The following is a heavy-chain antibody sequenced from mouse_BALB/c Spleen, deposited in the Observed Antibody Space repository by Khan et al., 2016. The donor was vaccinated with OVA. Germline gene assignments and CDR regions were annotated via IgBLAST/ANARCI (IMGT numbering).Heavy chain of an antibody. CDR1: GFSLTSYG. CDR2: IWSGGST. J-gene: IGHJ2*01. Sequence: QVQLKQSGPGLVQPSQSLSITCTVSGFSLTSYGVHWVRQSPGKGLEWLGVIWSGGSTDYNAAFMSRLSISRDISKSQVFFKMNSLQANDTAIYYCARNRNGDFDYWGQGTTVTGSS. D-gene: IGHD1-1*02. CDR3: ARNRNGDFDY. V-gene: IGHV2-2*02.